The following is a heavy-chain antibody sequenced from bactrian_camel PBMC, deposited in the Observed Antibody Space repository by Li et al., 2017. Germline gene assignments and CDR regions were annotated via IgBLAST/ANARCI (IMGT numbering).Heavy chain of an antibody. J-gene: IGHJ4*01. CDR3: VGGVGMHFWLGYKY. Sequence: DVQLVESGGGLVRPGGSLTLSCKVSGGTFSRYVMDWVRQAPGKGLEWVSSINSGGSSTYYSNSVKGRFTISRDNAKNTLFLQLNSLETGDTAMYFCVGGVGMHFWLGYKYWGQGTQVTVS. D-gene: IGHD1*01. CDR2: INSGGSST. CDR1: GGTFSRYV. V-gene: IGHV3S40*01.